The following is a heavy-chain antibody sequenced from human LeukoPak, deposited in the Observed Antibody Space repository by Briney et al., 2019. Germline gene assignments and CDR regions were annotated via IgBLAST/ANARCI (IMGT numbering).Heavy chain of an antibody. V-gene: IGHV3-74*01. CDR2: ITNDGRSK. CDR3: AAQQGGDPEY. CDR1: SLTLSGNR. J-gene: IGHJ4*02. D-gene: IGHD3-16*01. Sequence: AGRTLSLSCAASSLTLSGNRMDWVPPGPGQGRVWVSRITNDGRSKTYADSVRGRITTARDNTKNLLYLQGNSLRAEDTALYYCAAQQGGDPEYWGQGTLVTVSS.